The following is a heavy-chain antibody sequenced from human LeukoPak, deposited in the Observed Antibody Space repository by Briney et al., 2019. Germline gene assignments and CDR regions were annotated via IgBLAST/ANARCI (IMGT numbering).Heavy chain of an antibody. V-gene: IGHV3-30*02. J-gene: IGHJ6*03. CDR3: AKGEYGSFYMDV. Sequence: GGSLRLSCEASGFSFSGYGMHWVRQAPGKGLEWVALIRNDGSDKFYADFVKGRFTTSRDNSKNTLYMQMNSLRVEDTALYYCAKGEYGSFYMDVWGKGTTVIVS. CDR2: IRNDGSDK. CDR1: GFSFSGYG. D-gene: IGHD2/OR15-2a*01.